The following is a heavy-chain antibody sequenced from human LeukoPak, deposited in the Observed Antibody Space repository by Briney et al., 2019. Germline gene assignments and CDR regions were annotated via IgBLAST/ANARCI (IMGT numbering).Heavy chain of an antibody. CDR1: GYTFTGYY. CDR3: ATPYYYGSGSPSDYYMDV. D-gene: IGHD3-10*01. V-gene: IGHV1-2*02. CDR2: INPNSGGT. J-gene: IGHJ6*03. Sequence: ASVKVSCKASGYTFTGYYMHWVRQAPGQGLEWMGWINPNSGGTNYAQKLQGRVTMTRDTSISTAYMELSRLRSDDTAVYYCATPYYYGSGSPSDYYMDVWGKGTTVTVSS.